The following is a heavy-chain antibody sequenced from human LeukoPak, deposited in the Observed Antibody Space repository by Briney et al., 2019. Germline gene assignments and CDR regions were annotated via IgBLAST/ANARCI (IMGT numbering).Heavy chain of an antibody. Sequence: SETLSLTCTVSGGSISSYYLSWIRQPAGKGLDWIGRIYTSGSTNYNPSLKSRVTMSVDTSKNQFSLKLSSVTAADTAVYYCARGSEYCSSTSCYTRGDYYYYMDVWGKGTTVTVSS. CDR3: ARGSEYCSSTSCYTRGDYYYYMDV. D-gene: IGHD2-2*02. CDR2: IYTSGST. V-gene: IGHV4-4*07. J-gene: IGHJ6*03. CDR1: GGSISSYY.